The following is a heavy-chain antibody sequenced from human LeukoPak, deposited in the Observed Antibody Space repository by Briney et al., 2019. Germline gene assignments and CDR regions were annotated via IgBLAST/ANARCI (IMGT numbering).Heavy chain of an antibody. CDR2: INPNSGGT. V-gene: IGHV1-2*02. J-gene: IGHJ4*02. CDR1: GYTFSGYY. Sequence: ASVKVSCKASGYTFSGYYMHWVRQAPGQGLEWVGWINPNSGGTNYAQKFQGRVTMTKDTSISTAYMELSRLLSGDTAVYYCARGEAGATTDFDFWGQGTLVTVSS. CDR3: ARGEAGATTDFDF. D-gene: IGHD1-26*01.